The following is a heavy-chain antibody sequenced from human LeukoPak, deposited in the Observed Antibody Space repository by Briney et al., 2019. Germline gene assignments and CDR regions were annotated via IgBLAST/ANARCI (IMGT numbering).Heavy chain of an antibody. CDR3: ARGGHSSGWYYYGMDV. CDR1: GHSVINSYY. Sequence: SETLSLTCTVSGHSVINSYYWGWIRQPPGKGLEWIGSIYHSGSTYYNPSLKSRVTISVDTSKNQFSPKLSSVTAADTAVYYCARGGHSSGWYYYGMDVWGQGTTVTVSS. J-gene: IGHJ6*02. D-gene: IGHD6-19*01. V-gene: IGHV4-38-2*02. CDR2: IYHSGST.